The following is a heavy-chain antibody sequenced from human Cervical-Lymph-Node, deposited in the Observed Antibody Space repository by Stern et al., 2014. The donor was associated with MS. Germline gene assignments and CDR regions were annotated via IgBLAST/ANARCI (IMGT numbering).Heavy chain of an antibody. V-gene: IGHV4-31*03. CDR3: ARGEGTTYEYYYGLDV. Sequence: QVQLQESGPGLLKPSQTLSLTCTVSGDSILNGGFYWNWIPPHPGMRLEGIGYISTIGRSSYNPPLKSRIAISLDSSKSQFSLSLRSVSVADTAVYYCARGEGTTYEYYYGLDVWGQGTTVTVSS. CDR1: GDSILNGGFY. J-gene: IGHJ6*02. CDR2: ISTIGRS. D-gene: IGHD1-26*01.